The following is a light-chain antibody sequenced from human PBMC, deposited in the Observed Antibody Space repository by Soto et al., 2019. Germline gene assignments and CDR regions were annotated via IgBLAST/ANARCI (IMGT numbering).Light chain of an antibody. Sequence: TQSPATLSVSPGEIATLSCRASQSVSSNLAWYQQKPGQAPRLLIYAASIRATGIPDRFSGSGSGTDFTLTISRLEPEDFAVYYCQQYGSSLFTFGQGTRLEF. J-gene: IGKJ5*01. V-gene: IGKV3-20*01. CDR3: QQYGSSLFT. CDR2: AAS. CDR1: QSVSSN.